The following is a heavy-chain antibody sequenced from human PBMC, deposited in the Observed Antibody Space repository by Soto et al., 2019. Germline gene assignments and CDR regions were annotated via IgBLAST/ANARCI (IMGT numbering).Heavy chain of an antibody. CDR3: ARGITMVRGLIIDDFDY. V-gene: IGHV3-30-3*01. CDR2: ISYDGSNK. J-gene: IGHJ4*02. Sequence: QVQLVESGGGVVQPGRSLRLSCAASGFTFSNYAMHWVRQAPGKGLEWVAVISYDGSNKYYADSVKGRFTISRDNSKNTLYLQMNSLRAEDTAVYYCARGITMVRGLIIDDFDYWGQGTLVTVSS. CDR1: GFTFSNYA. D-gene: IGHD3-10*01.